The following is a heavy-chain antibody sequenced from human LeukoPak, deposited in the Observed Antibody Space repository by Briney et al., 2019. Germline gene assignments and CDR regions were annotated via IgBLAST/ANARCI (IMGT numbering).Heavy chain of an antibody. V-gene: IGHV4-30-2*01. CDR2: IYHSGST. J-gene: IGHJ4*02. CDR1: GGSISSGGYS. CDR3: ARGDYGGNSIDY. Sequence: SETLSLTCGVSGGSISSGGYSWNWIRQPPGKGLEWIGYIYHSGSTYYNPSLKSRVTISVDRSKNQFSLKLSSVTAADTAVYYSARGDYGGNSIDYWGQGTLVTVSS. D-gene: IGHD4-23*01.